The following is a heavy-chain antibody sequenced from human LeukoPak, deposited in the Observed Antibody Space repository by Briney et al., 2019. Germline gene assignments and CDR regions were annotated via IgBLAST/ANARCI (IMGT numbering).Heavy chain of an antibody. J-gene: IGHJ4*02. Sequence: GGTLRLSCAASGFTFSSYWMCWVRPAPGKGLEWVAIIKQDGSDKYYVDSVEGRFIISRDNANNSLYLQMNSLRAEDTAVYYCLTSTRSHRFDYWGQGTLVTVSS. CDR3: LTSTRSHRFDY. D-gene: IGHD2-15*01. CDR1: GFTFSSYW. CDR2: IKQDGSDK. V-gene: IGHV3-7*01.